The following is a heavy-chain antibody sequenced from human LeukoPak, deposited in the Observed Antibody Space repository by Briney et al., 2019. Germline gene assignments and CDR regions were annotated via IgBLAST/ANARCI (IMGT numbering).Heavy chain of an antibody. CDR2: ISSSGSTI. D-gene: IGHD3-10*02. CDR3: AELGFTMIGGV. V-gene: IGHV3-48*03. J-gene: IGHJ6*04. CDR1: GFIFSSYE. Sequence: TGGSLRLSCAASGFIFSSYEVNWARQAPGKGLEWVSYISSSGSTIYYADSVKGRFTISRDNAKNSLYLQMNSLRAEDTAVYYCAELGFTMIGGVWGKGTTVTISS.